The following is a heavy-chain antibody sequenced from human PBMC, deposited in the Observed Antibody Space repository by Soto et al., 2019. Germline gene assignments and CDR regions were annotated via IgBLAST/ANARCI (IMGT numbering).Heavy chain of an antibody. CDR3: ARDRSDNLPGTTDY. CDR2: ISAYNGNT. CDR1: GSPYTSYG. D-gene: IGHD2-2*01. J-gene: IGHJ4*02. V-gene: IGHV1-18*01. Sequence: SVEASTKAPGSPYTSYGISWVRQAPGQGLEWMGWISAYNGNTNYAQKLQGRVTMTTDTSTSTAYMELRSLRSDDTAVYYCARDRSDNLPGTTDYWGQGTLDTVTA.